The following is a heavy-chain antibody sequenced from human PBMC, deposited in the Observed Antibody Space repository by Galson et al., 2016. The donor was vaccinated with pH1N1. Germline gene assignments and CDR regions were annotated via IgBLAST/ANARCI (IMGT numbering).Heavy chain of an antibody. V-gene: IGHV3-69-1*01. D-gene: IGHD5-12*01. CDR2: ISNSDTT. CDR3: ARAGIVAPGKATPYYYYYYYMDV. J-gene: IGHJ6*03. Sequence: MNWVRQAPGKGLEWISYISNSDTTYNARSVKGRFTISRDNAKRSVYLQMDNLRVEDTAVYYCARAGIVAPGKATPYYYYYYYMDVWGKGTTVTVSS.